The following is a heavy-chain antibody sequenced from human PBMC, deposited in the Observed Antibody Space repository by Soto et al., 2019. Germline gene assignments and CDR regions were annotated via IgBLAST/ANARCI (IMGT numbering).Heavy chain of an antibody. D-gene: IGHD3-22*01. CDR3: AADRGYYDSSGYSSGWFDP. Sequence: QMQLLQSGPEVKKPGTSVKVSCKASGFTFTSSAMQWVRQARGQRLEWIGWIVVGSGNTNYAQKFQETVTITRDMSTSTAYMELSSLRSEDTAVYYCAADRGYYDSSGYSSGWFDPWGQGTLATVSS. CDR2: IVVGSGNT. CDR1: GFTFTSSA. V-gene: IGHV1-58*02. J-gene: IGHJ5*02.